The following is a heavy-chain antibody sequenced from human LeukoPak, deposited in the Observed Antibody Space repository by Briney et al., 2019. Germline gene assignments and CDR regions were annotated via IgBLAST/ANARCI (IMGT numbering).Heavy chain of an antibody. V-gene: IGHV1-2*04. CDR1: GYTFTGYY. J-gene: IGHJ3*02. Sequence: ASVKVSCKASGYTFTGYYMHWVRQAPGQGLEWMGWINPNSGGTNYAQKFQGWVTMTRDTSISTAYMELSRLRSDDTAVYYCAREFYYCSSTSCYRYDAFDIWGQGTMVTVSS. D-gene: IGHD2-2*01. CDR3: AREFYYCSSTSCYRYDAFDI. CDR2: INPNSGGT.